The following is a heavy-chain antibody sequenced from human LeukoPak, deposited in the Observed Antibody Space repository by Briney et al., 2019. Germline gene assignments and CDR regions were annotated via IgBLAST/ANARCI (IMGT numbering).Heavy chain of an antibody. D-gene: IGHD2-15*01. Sequence: SETLSLTCTVSGGSISSYYWSWIRQPPGKGLEWIGNIYYSGSTNYNPSLKSRVTISVDTSKNQFSLKLSSATAADTAVYYCAREVSRSPFDYWGQGTLVTVSS. J-gene: IGHJ4*02. CDR2: IYYSGST. CDR3: AREVSRSPFDY. CDR1: GGSISSYY. V-gene: IGHV4-59*12.